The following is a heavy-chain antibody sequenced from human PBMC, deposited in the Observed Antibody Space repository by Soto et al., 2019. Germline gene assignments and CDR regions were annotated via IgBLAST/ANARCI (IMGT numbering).Heavy chain of an antibody. J-gene: IGHJ6*02. CDR1: GFSLSNARMG. CDR2: IFSNDEK. CDR3: ARTSPDRSCWYYCMYV. V-gene: IGHV2-26*01. Sequence: SGPTLVNPTETLTRTYTVSGFSLSNARMGVSWIRQPPGKALEWLAHIFSNDEKSYSTSLKSRLTISKDSSNSQVVLTMTNMDPVDTATYYCARTSPDRSCWYYCMYVWGQGTTVTVSS. D-gene: IGHD6-19*01.